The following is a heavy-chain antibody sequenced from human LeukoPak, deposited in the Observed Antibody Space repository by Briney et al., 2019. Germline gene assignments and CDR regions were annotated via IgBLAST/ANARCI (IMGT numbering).Heavy chain of an antibody. J-gene: IGHJ5*02. CDR2: IYYSGST. CDR3: ARDNKGYSSGWYRNWFDP. CDR1: GGSISSYY. D-gene: IGHD6-19*01. V-gene: IGHV4-59*01. Sequence: KPSETLSLTCTVSGGSISSYYWSWIRQPPGKGLEWIGYIYYSGSTNYNPSLKSRVTISVDTSKNQFSLKLSSVTAADTAVYYCARDNKGYSSGWYRNWFDPWGQGTLVTVSS.